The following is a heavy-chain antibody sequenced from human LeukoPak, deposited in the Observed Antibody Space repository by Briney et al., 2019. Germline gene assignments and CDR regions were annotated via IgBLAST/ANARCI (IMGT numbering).Heavy chain of an antibody. CDR2: ISNTGGST. V-gene: IGHV3-23*01. D-gene: IGHD2-15*01. J-gene: IGHJ1*01. CDR3: AQQVGYCSSGSCYFTY. Sequence: GGSLRLSCAASGFSFNTYAMSWVRQAPGKGLEWVSAISNTGGSTYYADSVKGRFTISGDKSKNTLSLQMNSLRAEDTAVYYCAQQVGYCSSGSCYFTYWGQGTLVTVSS. CDR1: GFSFNTYA.